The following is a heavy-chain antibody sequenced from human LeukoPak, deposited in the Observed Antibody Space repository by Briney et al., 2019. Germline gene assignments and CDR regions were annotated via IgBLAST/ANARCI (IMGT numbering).Heavy chain of an antibody. CDR2: IWYDGSNT. V-gene: IGHV3-33*08. Sequence: GGSLRLSCAASGFTFSDYFMTWMRQAPGKGLEWVAMIWYDGSNTYYADSVKGRFTISRDNSKNTLFLQMDSLRAEDTAVYYCARDRSTTHFDYWGQGTQVTVSS. CDR3: ARDRSTTHFDY. CDR1: GFTFSDYF. D-gene: IGHD5/OR15-5a*01. J-gene: IGHJ4*02.